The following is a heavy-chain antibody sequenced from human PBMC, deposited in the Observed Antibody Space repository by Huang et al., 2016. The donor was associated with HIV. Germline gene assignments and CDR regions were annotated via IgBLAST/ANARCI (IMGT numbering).Heavy chain of an antibody. D-gene: IGHD3-22*01. J-gene: IGHJ4*02. Sequence: EVQLVESGGGLVKPGGSLRLSCAASGFTFSTYSMNWVRQAPGQGLEWVSSISRSSSYIYYADAVKGRFTISRDNAKNSLYLQMNSLRAEDTAVYYCARIYYSDTTATDYWGQGTQVTVSS. CDR2: ISRSSSYI. CDR3: ARIYYSDTTATDY. V-gene: IGHV3-21*01. CDR1: GFTFSTYS.